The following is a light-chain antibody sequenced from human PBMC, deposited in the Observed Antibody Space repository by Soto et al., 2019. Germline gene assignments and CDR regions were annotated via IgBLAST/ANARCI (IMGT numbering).Light chain of an antibody. CDR2: GAS. CDR1: QSVSSNY. CDR3: QQYGSSPPRYT. J-gene: IGKJ2*01. Sequence: EIVSTQSPGTLSLSPGERATLSCRASQSVSSNYLAWYQQKPGQTPRLLIYGASSRATGIPDRFSGSGSGTDFTLTISRLEPEDFAVYYCQQYGSSPPRYTFGQGTKLEIK. V-gene: IGKV3-20*01.